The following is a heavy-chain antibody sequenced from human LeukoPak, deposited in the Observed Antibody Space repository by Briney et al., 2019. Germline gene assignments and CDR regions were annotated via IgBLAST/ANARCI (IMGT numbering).Heavy chain of an antibody. CDR3: TRFNWGDAFDI. J-gene: IGHJ3*02. CDR1: GFTVSTKY. CDR2: IYSGGFT. Sequence: GGSLRLSCAASGFTVSTKYMSWVRQAPGKGLEWVSDIYSGGFTYYADSVRGRFTISRDNSKNTLYLQMDRLRAEDTALYYCTRFNWGDAFDIWGQGTMVTVSS. V-gene: IGHV3-66*01. D-gene: IGHD7-27*01.